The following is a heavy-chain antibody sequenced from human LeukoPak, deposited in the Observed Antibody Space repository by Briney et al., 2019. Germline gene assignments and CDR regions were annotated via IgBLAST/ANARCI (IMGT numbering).Heavy chain of an antibody. D-gene: IGHD3-3*01. Sequence: PSETLSLTCTVSGGSISSGDYYWSWIRQPPGKGLEWIGYIYYSGSTYYNPSLKTRVTISVDTSKNHFSLKLSSVTAADTAVYHCARAEPYDFWSGSRYFQHWGQGTLVTVSS. CDR3: ARAEPYDFWSGSRYFQH. CDR1: GGSISSGDYY. V-gene: IGHV4-30-4*01. CDR2: IYYSGST. J-gene: IGHJ1*01.